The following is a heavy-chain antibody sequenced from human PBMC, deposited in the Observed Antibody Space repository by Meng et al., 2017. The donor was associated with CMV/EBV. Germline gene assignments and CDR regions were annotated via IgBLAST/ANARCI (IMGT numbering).Heavy chain of an antibody. V-gene: IGHV3-21*01. CDR3: AGYAGATFAYYYYGMDV. Sequence: GGSLRLSCAASGFTFSSYSMNWVRQAPGKGLEWVSSISSSSSYIYYADSVKGRFTISRDNAKNSLYLQMNSLRAEDTAVDYCAGYAGATFAYYYYGMDVWGQGTTVTVSS. CDR1: GFTFSSYS. CDR2: ISSSSSYI. J-gene: IGHJ6*02. D-gene: IGHD1-26*01.